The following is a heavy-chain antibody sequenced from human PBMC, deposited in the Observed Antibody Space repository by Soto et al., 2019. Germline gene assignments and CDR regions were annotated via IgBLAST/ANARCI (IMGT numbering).Heavy chain of an antibody. CDR1: GFTFGDYY. CDR3: ARGRQDLAY. V-gene: IGHV3-11*01. CDR2: ITSXGGSI. Sequence: PGXSRRLSCAASGFTFGDYYMSWIRQAPGKGLEWVXHITSXGGSIYYADSXXGRFTISXXNAKNSLYMQMNSLRAEDTAVYYCARGRQDLAYWGQGTLVTVSS. J-gene: IGHJ4*02.